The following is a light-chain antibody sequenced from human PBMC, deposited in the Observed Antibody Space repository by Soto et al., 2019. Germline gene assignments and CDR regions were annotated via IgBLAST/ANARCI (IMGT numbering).Light chain of an antibody. CDR1: QSINNY. V-gene: IGKV3-11*01. CDR3: QQRTNWPLT. Sequence: EIVLTQSPATLSLSPGERATLSCRASQSINNYLAWYQQKPGQPPRLLIYDASKRVTGIPARFSGSGSGTDFTLTISSLEPEDFAVYYCQQRTNWPLTFGGGTKMEIK. CDR2: DAS. J-gene: IGKJ4*01.